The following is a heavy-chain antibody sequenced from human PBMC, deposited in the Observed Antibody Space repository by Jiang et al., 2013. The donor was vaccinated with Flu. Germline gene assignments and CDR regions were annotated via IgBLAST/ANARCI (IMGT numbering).Heavy chain of an antibody. Sequence: PSDSYTNYSPSFQGHVTISADKSISTAYLQWSSLKASDTAMYYCAQIAAAGIKDFDYWGQGTLVTVSS. CDR3: AQIAAAGIKDFDY. J-gene: IGHJ4*02. V-gene: IGHV5-10-1*01. CDR2: PSDSYT. D-gene: IGHD6-13*01.